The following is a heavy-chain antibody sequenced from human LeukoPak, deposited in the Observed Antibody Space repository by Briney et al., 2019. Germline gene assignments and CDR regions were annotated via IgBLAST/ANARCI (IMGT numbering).Heavy chain of an antibody. CDR1: GFTFSSYW. D-gene: IGHD1-1*01. CDR2: IKEDGSEK. Sequence: LAGGSLRLSCAVSGFTFSSYWMTWVRQAPGKGLEWVAKIKEDGSEKYYVDSVKGRFTVSRDNVKNSLFLQMNSLRAEDTAVYYCARGVYANNYYFDCWGQGTLATASS. V-gene: IGHV3-7*04. CDR3: ARGVYANNYYFDC. J-gene: IGHJ4*02.